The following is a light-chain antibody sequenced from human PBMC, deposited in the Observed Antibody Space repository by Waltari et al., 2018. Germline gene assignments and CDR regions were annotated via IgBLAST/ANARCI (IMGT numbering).Light chain of an antibody. V-gene: IGLV3-19*01. CDR2: GKN. CDR3: NSRDSSGNHVV. J-gene: IGLJ2*01. CDR1: SLRSYY. Sequence: SSELTQDPAVSVALGQTVRITCQGDSLRSYYASWYQQKPGQATVLFIYGKNNRPSGIPDRLSCSSSGNTASLTITGAQAEDEADYYCNSRDSSGNHVVFGGGTKLTVL.